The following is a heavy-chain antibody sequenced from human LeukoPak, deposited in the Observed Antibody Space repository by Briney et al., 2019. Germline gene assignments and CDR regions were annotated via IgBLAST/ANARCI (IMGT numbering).Heavy chain of an antibody. D-gene: IGHD1-1*01. CDR1: GFTFTSYD. Sequence: ASVKVSCKASGFTFTSYDINWVRQAPGQGLEWMGWMNPNSGNTRYAQKVQGRITMTRDTSISTAYMELSSLRSEDTAVYYCARDGGYNWNALHSDAFDIWGQGTMVTVSS. CDR3: ARDGGYNWNALHSDAFDI. CDR2: MNPNSGNT. J-gene: IGHJ3*02. V-gene: IGHV1-8*01.